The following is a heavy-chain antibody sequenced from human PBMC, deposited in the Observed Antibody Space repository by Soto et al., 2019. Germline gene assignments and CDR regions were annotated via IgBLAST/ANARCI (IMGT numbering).Heavy chain of an antibody. CDR1: VDSISSSSYY. CDR3: FLTRKFAASGFDP. J-gene: IGHJ5*02. V-gene: IGHV4-39*01. D-gene: IGHD3-3*01. Sequence: PSETLSLTCAFSVDSISSSSYYCAWIRQPPWKGLEWIGSIHYRANSYYSPSLKSRITISVDTSKNQISLRLSSVTAADTAVYYRFLTRKFAASGFDPWGQGTLVPGSS. CDR2: IHYRANS.